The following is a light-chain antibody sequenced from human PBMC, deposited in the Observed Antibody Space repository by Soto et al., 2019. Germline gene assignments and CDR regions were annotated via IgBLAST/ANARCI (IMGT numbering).Light chain of an antibody. Sequence: DIQMTQSPSTLSASVGDRVTITCRASESIGGGLAWYQQKPGKAPKLVIFKASTLESGVPSRFSGSGSGTEFTLSISSLQPDDFATYYCQQYNSYPRTFGQGTKVEIK. J-gene: IGKJ1*01. CDR3: QQYNSYPRT. V-gene: IGKV1-5*03. CDR1: ESIGGG. CDR2: KAS.